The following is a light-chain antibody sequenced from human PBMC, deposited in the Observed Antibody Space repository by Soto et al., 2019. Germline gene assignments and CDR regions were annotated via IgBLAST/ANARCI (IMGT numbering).Light chain of an antibody. V-gene: IGKV3-15*01. CDR2: GAS. CDR1: QSVNSD. Sequence: EIVMTQSPATLSVSPGERATLSCRASQSVNSDLAWYQQKPGQAPRLLIYGASTRATGIPARFSGSGSGTEFTLTISSLQSEDVAVYYCQQYKLWWTFGQGTRVEIK. J-gene: IGKJ1*01. CDR3: QQYKLWWT.